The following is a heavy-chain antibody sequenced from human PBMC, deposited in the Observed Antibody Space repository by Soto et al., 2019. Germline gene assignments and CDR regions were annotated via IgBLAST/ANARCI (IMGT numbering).Heavy chain of an antibody. J-gene: IGHJ4*02. D-gene: IGHD3-10*01. CDR2: IYYSGST. Sequence: QVQLQESGPGLVKPSQTLSLTCTVSGGSISSGDYYWSWIRQPPGKGLEWIGYIYYSGSTYYNPSLKSRVTISVDTSKNQFSLKLSSVTAADTAVYYCARVLYYGSGSYYTLTDYWGQGTLVTVSS. CDR1: GGSISSGDYY. V-gene: IGHV4-30-4*01. CDR3: ARVLYYGSGSYYTLTDY.